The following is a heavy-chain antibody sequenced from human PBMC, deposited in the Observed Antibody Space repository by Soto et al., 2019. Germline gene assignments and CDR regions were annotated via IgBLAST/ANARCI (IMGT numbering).Heavy chain of an antibody. D-gene: IGHD3-22*01. Sequence: PSETLSLTCTVSGGSISSSSYYWGWIRQPPGKGLEWIGSIYYSGSTYYNPSLKSRVTISVDTSKNQFSLKLSSVTAADTAVYYCARLRGVNYYDSSGSPHLKQYFDYWGQGTLVTVSS. CDR1: GGSISSSSYY. CDR2: IYYSGST. CDR3: ARLRGVNYYDSSGSPHLKQYFDY. V-gene: IGHV4-39*01. J-gene: IGHJ4*02.